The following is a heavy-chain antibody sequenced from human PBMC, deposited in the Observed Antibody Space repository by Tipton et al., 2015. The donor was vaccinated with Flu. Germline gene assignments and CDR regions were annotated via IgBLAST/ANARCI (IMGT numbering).Heavy chain of an antibody. CDR1: GYTFTGYY. CDR3: ARGGYCSSTSCRIIDY. D-gene: IGHD2-2*01. Sequence: QLVQSGAEVKKPGASVKVSCKASGYTFTGYYMHWVRLAPGQGLEWMGWINPNSGGTNYAQKFQGRVTMTRDTSISTAYMELSRLRSDDTAVYYCARGGYCSSTSCRIIDYWGQGTLVTVSS. V-gene: IGHV1-2*02. J-gene: IGHJ4*02. CDR2: INPNSGGT.